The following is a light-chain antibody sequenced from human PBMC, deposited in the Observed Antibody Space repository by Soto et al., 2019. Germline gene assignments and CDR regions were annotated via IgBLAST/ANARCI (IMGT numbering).Light chain of an antibody. J-gene: IGKJ1*01. CDR3: QQYNSYWT. CDR2: DAS. V-gene: IGKV1-5*01. CDR1: QSIGRW. Sequence: DIQMTQSPSTLSASVGDRVTITCRASQSIGRWLAWYQQKPGKAPKVLIYDASTLKSGVPSRFSGSGSGTDFTLTISSLQPDDFAIYYCQQYNSYWTFDQGTKVEIK.